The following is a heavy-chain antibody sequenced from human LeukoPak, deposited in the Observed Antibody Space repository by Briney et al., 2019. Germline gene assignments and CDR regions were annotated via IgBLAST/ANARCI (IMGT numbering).Heavy chain of an antibody. J-gene: IGHJ4*02. CDR1: GGSISSYY. Sequence: SETLSLTCTVSGGSISSYYWSWIRQPPGKGLEWIGYIYTSGSTNYNPSLKSRVTISVDTSKNQFSLKLSSVTAADTAVYYCAGHRAFGSSWFKGFDYWGQGTLVTVSS. CDR3: AGHRAFGSSWFKGFDY. CDR2: IYTSGST. V-gene: IGHV4-4*09. D-gene: IGHD6-13*01.